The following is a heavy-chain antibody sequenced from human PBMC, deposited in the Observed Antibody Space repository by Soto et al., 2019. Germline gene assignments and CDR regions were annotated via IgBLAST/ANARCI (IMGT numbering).Heavy chain of an antibody. CDR1: GGPVSSGSYY. D-gene: IGHD3-10*01. CDR3: ARAITMVRGVPSWFDP. J-gene: IGHJ5*02. CDR2: IYYSGST. Sequence: SETLSLTCTVSGGPVSSGSYYWSWIRQPPGKGLEWIGYIYYSGSTNYNPSLKSRVTISVDTSKNQFSLKLSSVTAADTAVYYCARAITMVRGVPSWFDPWGQGTLVTVSS. V-gene: IGHV4-61*01.